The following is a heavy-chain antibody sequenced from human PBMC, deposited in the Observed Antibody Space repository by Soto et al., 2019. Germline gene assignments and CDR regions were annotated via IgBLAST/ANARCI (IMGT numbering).Heavy chain of an antibody. V-gene: IGHV3-23*01. Sequence: GGSLRLSCAASGFTFSSYAMTWVRQAPGKGLEWVSTISGSGGTTYYADSVKGRFTISRDNSKNTLFLEMNSLRDEDTAVYYCARDSGYAFDIWGQGTMVTVSS. J-gene: IGHJ3*02. CDR2: ISGSGGTT. CDR1: GFTFSSYA. CDR3: ARDSGYAFDI. D-gene: IGHD5-12*01.